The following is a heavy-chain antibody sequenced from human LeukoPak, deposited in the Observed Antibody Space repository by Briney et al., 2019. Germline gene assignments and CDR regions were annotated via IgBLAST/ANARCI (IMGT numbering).Heavy chain of an antibody. J-gene: IGHJ4*02. V-gene: IGHV3-30*02. CDR2: IRFDGSKE. CDR1: GFTVSPHG. CDR3: AGDFDY. Sequence: PGGSLRLSCAASGFTVSPHGMHWVRQAPGKGLELVTFIRFDGSKEYYRDSVKGRFTISRDNSKNTLYLQMNSLRTEDTAVYYCAGDFDYRGQGTLVTVSS.